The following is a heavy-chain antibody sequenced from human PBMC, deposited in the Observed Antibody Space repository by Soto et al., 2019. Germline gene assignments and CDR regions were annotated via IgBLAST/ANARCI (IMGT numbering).Heavy chain of an antibody. D-gene: IGHD2-2*01. CDR2: ISGSGGST. Sequence: GGSLRLSCAASGFTFSSYAMSWVRQAPGKGLEWVSAISGSGGSTYYADSVKGRFTMSRENSKNTLYLQMNSLRDEDTAVYYCAKRFSVVPAANDYWGQGTLVTVSS. CDR1: GFTFSSYA. CDR3: AKRFSVVPAANDY. V-gene: IGHV3-23*01. J-gene: IGHJ4*02.